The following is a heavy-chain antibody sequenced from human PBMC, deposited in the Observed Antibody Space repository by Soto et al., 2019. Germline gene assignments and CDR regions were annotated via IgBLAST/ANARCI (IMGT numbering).Heavy chain of an antibody. CDR3: ARSDLVGATSPAVWLDP. Sequence: ASVKVSCKASGYTFTSYAMHWVRQAPGQRLEWMGWINAGNGNTKYSQKFQGRVTITRDTSASTAYMELSSLRSEDTAVYYCARSDLVGATSPAVWLDPWGQGNLVTVSS. D-gene: IGHD1-26*01. J-gene: IGHJ5*02. V-gene: IGHV1-3*01. CDR1: GYTFTSYA. CDR2: INAGNGNT.